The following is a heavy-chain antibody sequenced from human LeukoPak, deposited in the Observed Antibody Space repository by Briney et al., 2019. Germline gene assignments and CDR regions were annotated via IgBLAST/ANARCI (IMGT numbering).Heavy chain of an antibody. CDR2: IYYSGST. CDR3: ARDSNSGYDFFDY. J-gene: IGHJ4*02. D-gene: IGHD5-12*01. Sequence: SETLSLTCTVSGGSISSYYWSWIRQPPGKGLEWIGYIYYSGSTNYNPSLKSRVTISVDTSKNQFSLKLSSVTAADTAVYYCARDSNSGYDFFDYWGQGTLVTVSS. CDR1: GGSISSYY. V-gene: IGHV4-59*01.